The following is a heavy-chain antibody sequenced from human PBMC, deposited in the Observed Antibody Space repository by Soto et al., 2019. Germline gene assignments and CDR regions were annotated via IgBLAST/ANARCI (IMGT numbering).Heavy chain of an antibody. D-gene: IGHD6-13*01. CDR2: IKSKTDGGTT. Sequence: GSLRLSCAASGFTFSNAWMSWVRQAPGKGLEWVGRIKSKTDGGTTDYAAPVKGRFTISRDDSKNTLYLQMNSLKTEDTAVYYCTTVSSTFSSSWYYYYYYIDVWGKGTTVTVSS. V-gene: IGHV3-15*01. CDR3: TTVSSTFSSSWYYYYYYIDV. CDR1: GFTFSNAW. J-gene: IGHJ6*03.